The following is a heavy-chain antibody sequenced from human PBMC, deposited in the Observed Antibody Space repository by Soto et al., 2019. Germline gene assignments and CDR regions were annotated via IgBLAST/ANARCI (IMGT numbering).Heavy chain of an antibody. J-gene: IGHJ4*02. Sequence: QVQLVESGGGVVQPGRSLRLSCAASGFTFSSYGMHWVRQAPGKGLEWVAVIWYDGSNKYYADSVKGRFTISRDNSKNTLYLQMNSLRAEDTAVYYCGKSSSWYFDYWGQGTLVTVSS. D-gene: IGHD6-13*01. V-gene: IGHV3-33*06. CDR3: GKSSSWYFDY. CDR2: IWYDGSNK. CDR1: GFTFSSYG.